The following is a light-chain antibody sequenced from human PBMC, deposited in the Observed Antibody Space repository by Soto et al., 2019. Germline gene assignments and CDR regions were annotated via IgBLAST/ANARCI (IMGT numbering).Light chain of an antibody. CDR2: GTS. V-gene: IGKV3-11*01. J-gene: IGKJ1*01. CDR3: QQRIDWPPAWA. Sequence: ESVLTQSPGTLSLSPGERATLSCRASQSVGSSYLAWYQQKPGQAPRVLIYGTSTRATGIPARFSGSGSGTEFTLTISSLEPEDFAVYYCQQRIDWPPAWAFGQGTKV. CDR1: QSVGSSY.